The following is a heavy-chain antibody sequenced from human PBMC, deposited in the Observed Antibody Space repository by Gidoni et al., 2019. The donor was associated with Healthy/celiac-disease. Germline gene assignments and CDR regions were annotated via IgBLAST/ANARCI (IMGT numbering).Heavy chain of an antibody. CDR2: ISGSGGST. CDR1: GFPFSSYA. D-gene: IGHD1-26*01. V-gene: IGHV3-23*01. J-gene: IGHJ3*02. CDR3: AKDTLRISGSYPDAFDI. Sequence: EVQLLESGGGLVQPGGSLRLSCAASGFPFSSYAMRWVRQAPGKGLEWVSAISGSGGSTYYADSVKGRFTISRDNSKNTLYLQMNSLRAEDTAVYYCAKDTLRISGSYPDAFDIWGQGTMVTVSS.